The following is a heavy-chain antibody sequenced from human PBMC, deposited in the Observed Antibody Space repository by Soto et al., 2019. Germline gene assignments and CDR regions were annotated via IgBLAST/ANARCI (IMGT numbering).Heavy chain of an antibody. V-gene: IGHV1-58*01. CDR1: GFMFTSSA. J-gene: IGHJ4*02. CDR2: LVVGSGNT. CDR3: AAVPVLRFLQWLPAYFDY. Sequence: QMKVVQSGPEVKKPGTSVKVSCKTSGFMFTSSAVQWVRQARGQRLEWIGWLVVGSGNTHYAQHFQERVTLTRDMSTGTAYMELSSLRSEDTAVYYCAAVPVLRFLQWLPAYFDYWGQGTLVTVSS. D-gene: IGHD3-3*01.